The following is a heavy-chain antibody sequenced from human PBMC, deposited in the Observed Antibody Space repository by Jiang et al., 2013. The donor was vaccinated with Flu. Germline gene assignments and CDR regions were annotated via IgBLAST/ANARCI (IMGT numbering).Heavy chain of an antibody. CDR2: INHRGSN. J-gene: IGHJ6*02. D-gene: IGHD2-15*01. V-gene: IGHV4-34*01. CDR3: ARICGCSGVSCPSDCYYYGMDV. CDR1: GGSVQWLL. Sequence: SLTCAVYGGSVQWLLLELDPPAPRKGLEWIGEINHRGSNKSNPSLKTRVTISVDTSKMQFSLKLSSVTAADTAVYYCARICGCSGVSCPSDCYYYGMDVWGQGTTVTVSS.